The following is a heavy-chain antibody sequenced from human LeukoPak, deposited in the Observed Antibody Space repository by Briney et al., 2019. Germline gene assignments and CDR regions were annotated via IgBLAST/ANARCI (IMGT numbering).Heavy chain of an antibody. D-gene: IGHD4-17*01. Sequence: PSETLSLTCTVSGGSISSGDYYWSWIRQPPGEGLEWIGYIYYSGSTYYNPSLKSRVTISVDTSKNQFSLKLSSVTAADTAVYYCARAGTVTTLGAFDIWGQGTMVTVSS. CDR1: GGSISSGDYY. CDR2: IYYSGST. CDR3: ARAGTVTTLGAFDI. V-gene: IGHV4-30-4*08. J-gene: IGHJ3*02.